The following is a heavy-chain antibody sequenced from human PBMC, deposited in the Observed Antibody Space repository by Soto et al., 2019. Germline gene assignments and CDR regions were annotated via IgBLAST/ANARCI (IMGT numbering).Heavy chain of an antibody. D-gene: IGHD2-21*01. J-gene: IGHJ4*02. Sequence: GASVKVSCKPSGYTFTDLYIHWVRQAPGLGLEWMGWIDPNSGGSRKTQKVQGSLTMTRDTSTSTVYMELSSLRSDDTAVYYCARDNYGAVDFWGQGTLVTVSS. CDR2: IDPNSGGS. CDR1: GYTFTDLY. CDR3: ARDNYGAVDF. V-gene: IGHV1-2*02.